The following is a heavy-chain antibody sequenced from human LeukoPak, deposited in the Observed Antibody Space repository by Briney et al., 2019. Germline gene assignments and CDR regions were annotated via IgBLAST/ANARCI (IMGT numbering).Heavy chain of an antibody. CDR3: ARASYDSSARGNHFDY. D-gene: IGHD3-22*01. CDR2: ISSSGSYI. V-gene: IGHV3-21*01. Sequence: GGSLRLSCAASGFTFRSYSMNWVRQAPGKGLEWVSSISSSGSYIYYADSVKGRFTISRDNAKNSLYLQVNSLRAEDTAVYYCARASYDSSARGNHFDYWGEGTLVTVSS. J-gene: IGHJ4*02. CDR1: GFTFRSYS.